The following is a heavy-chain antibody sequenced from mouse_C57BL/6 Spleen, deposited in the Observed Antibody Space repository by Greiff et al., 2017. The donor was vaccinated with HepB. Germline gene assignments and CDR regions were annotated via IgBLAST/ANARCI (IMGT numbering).Heavy chain of an antibody. D-gene: IGHD1-1*01. CDR3: ATDYYGSSYPYWYFDV. V-gene: IGHV5-17*01. CDR1: GFTFSDYG. Sequence: EVQLVESGGGLVKPGGSLKLSCAASGFTFSDYGMHWVRQAPEKGLEWVAYISSGSSTIYYADTVKGRFTISRDNAKNTLFLQMTSLRSEDTAMYYCATDYYGSSYPYWYFDVWGTGTTVTVSS. CDR2: ISSGSSTI. J-gene: IGHJ1*03.